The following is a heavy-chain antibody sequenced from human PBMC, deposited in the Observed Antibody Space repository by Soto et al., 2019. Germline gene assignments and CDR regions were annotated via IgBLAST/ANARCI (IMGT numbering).Heavy chain of an antibody. J-gene: IGHJ6*02. V-gene: IGHV4-30-2*01. CDR3: ARLGAYYQSLDP. Sequence: TQSLTCTVSGGNIRSGGYSWSWIRQPPGKGLEWIGYIYHSGSTYYNPSLKSRVTISVDRSKNQFSLKLSSVTAADTAVYYWARLGAYYQSLDPWGQGTTVTVSS. CDR2: IYHSGST. D-gene: IGHD3-22*01. CDR1: GGNIRSGGYS.